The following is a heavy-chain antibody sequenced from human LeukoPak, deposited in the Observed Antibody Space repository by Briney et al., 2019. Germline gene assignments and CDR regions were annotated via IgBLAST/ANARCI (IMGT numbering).Heavy chain of an antibody. V-gene: IGHV3-7*03. Sequence: GGSLRLSCAASGFALSSHWMTWVRQVPGRGPEWVANVNRDGSETYYLDSVKGRFTISKDNAKNSLYLQMHSLRAEDTALYHCARNNGMDVWGQGTTVIVSS. CDR3: ARNNGMDV. J-gene: IGHJ6*02. CDR1: GFALSSHW. CDR2: VNRDGSET.